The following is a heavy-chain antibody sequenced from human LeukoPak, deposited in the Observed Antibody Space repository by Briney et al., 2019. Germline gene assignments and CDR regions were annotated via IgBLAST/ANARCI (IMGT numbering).Heavy chain of an antibody. CDR1: GFTFSDYY. Sequence: GGSLRLSCAASGFTFSDYYMSWIRQAPGKGLEWVSYISSSGSTIYYADSVKGRFTISRDNAKNSLYLQMNSRRAEDTALYYCARDGISFRVAECAFDIWGEGQMVTVSS. D-gene: IGHD2-15*01. V-gene: IGHV3-11*04. CDR3: ARDGISFRVAECAFDI. J-gene: IGHJ3*02. CDR2: ISSSGSTI.